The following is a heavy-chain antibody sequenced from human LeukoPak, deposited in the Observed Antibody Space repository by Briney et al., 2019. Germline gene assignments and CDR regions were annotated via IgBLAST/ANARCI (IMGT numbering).Heavy chain of an antibody. CDR3: ARADRSGYFGNVVAFDI. J-gene: IGHJ3*02. CDR1: GGSINSGSYS. CDR2: IHISGST. V-gene: IGHV4-61*02. D-gene: IGHD3-22*01. Sequence: SQTLSLTCTVSGGSINSGSYSWTWIRQPAGRGLEWIGRIHISGSTDYTPSLKSRVTISVDTSKNQFSLKLSSVTAADTAVYYCARADRSGYFGNVVAFDIWGQGTMVTVSS.